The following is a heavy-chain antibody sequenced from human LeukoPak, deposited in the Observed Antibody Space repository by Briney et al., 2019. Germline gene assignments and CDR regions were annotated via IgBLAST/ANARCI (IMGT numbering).Heavy chain of an antibody. CDR3: ASIGYYDFWSGYLEADY. V-gene: IGHV3-21*01. CDR2: ISSSSSYI. CDR1: GFTFSSYS. D-gene: IGHD3-3*01. Sequence: GGSLRLSCAASGFTFSSYSMNWVRQAPGKGLVWVSSISSSSSYIYYADSVKGRFTISRDNAKNSLYLQMNSLRAEDTAVYYCASIGYYDFWSGYLEADYWGQGTLVTVSS. J-gene: IGHJ4*02.